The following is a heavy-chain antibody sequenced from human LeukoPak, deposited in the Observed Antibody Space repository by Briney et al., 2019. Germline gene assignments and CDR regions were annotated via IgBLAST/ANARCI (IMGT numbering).Heavy chain of an antibody. J-gene: IGHJ6*03. Sequence: TASETLSLTCTVSGGSISSYYWSWIRQPPGKGLEWIGYIYYSGSTNYNPSLKSRVTISVDTSKNQFSLKLSSVTAADTAVYYCVRVVVRGVIRGYMDVWGKGTTVTVSS. CDR3: VRVVVRGVIRGYMDV. CDR1: GGSISSYY. CDR2: IYYSGST. V-gene: IGHV4-59*01. D-gene: IGHD3-10*01.